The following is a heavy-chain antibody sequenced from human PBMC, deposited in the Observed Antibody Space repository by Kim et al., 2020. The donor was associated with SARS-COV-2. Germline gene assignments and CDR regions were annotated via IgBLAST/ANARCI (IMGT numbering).Heavy chain of an antibody. V-gene: IGHV3-30-3*02. CDR2: NK. Sequence: NKYYADSVKGRFTISRDNSRNTLYLQMNSLRPEDSAVYYCTKGMTGEETWGQGTLVTVSS. D-gene: IGHD7-27*01. CDR3: TKGMTGEET. J-gene: IGHJ5*02.